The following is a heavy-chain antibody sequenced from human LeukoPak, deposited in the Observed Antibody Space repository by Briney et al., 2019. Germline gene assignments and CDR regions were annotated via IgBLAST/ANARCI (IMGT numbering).Heavy chain of an antibody. V-gene: IGHV3-48*04. J-gene: IGHJ4*02. D-gene: IGHD6-19*01. CDR1: GFTFSNYG. CDR2: ISTTGSSI. Sequence: GGSLRLSCAASGFTFSNYGMHWVRQAPGKGLEWVSYISTTGSSIYYADSVKGRFTISRDNVKNLLYLQMNSLRAEDTAVYYCARVQRGIAVALDYWGQGTLATVSS. CDR3: ARVQRGIAVALDY.